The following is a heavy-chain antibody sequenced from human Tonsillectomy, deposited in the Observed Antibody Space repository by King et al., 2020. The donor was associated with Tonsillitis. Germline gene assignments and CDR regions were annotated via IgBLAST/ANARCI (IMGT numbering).Heavy chain of an antibody. CDR1: GFTFSNYA. J-gene: IGHJ5*02. CDR3: AKPLVRCFDP. CDR2: ISGSGGST. Sequence: VQLVESGGNLVQPGGSLRLSCAASGFTFSNYAMSWVRQAPGKGLEWVSGISGSGGSTSYADSVKGRFTISRDNSKNTLYLQMNSLRAEDTALYYCAKPLVRCFDPWGQGPLVTVPS. D-gene: IGHD6-13*01. V-gene: IGHV3-23*04.